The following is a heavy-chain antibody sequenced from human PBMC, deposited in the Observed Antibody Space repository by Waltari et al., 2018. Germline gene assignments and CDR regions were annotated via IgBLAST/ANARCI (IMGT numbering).Heavy chain of an antibody. Sequence: EVQLVESGGGLVQPGGSLRLYCAASGFTVSTKYMTWVRQAPGRGLEYVSVFYGEGRTYDAESVKGRFTISRDNAKNTLYLQINSLRAEDTAVYFCAGRDNGFDFFDYWGQGTLVTVSS. CDR3: AGRDNGFDFFDY. J-gene: IGHJ4*02. D-gene: IGHD5-12*01. CDR2: FYGEGRT. CDR1: GFTVSTKY. V-gene: IGHV3-66*02.